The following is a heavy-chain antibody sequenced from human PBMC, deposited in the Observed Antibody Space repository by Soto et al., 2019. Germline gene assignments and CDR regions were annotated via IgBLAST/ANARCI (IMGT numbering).Heavy chain of an antibody. CDR1: GFTFGDYA. V-gene: IGHV3-49*03. Sequence: PVGSLRLSCTASGFTFGDYAMSWFRQAPGKGLEWVGFIRSKAYGGTTEYAASVKGRFTISRDDSKSIAYLQMNSLKTEDTAVYYCTRDVAMYYDFWSGYLPSPYGMDVWGQGTTVTVSS. CDR2: IRSKAYGGTT. J-gene: IGHJ6*02. CDR3: TRDVAMYYDFWSGYLPSPYGMDV. D-gene: IGHD3-3*01.